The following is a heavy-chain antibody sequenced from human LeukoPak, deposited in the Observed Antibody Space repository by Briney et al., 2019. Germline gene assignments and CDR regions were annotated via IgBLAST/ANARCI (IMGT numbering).Heavy chain of an antibody. Sequence: PSETLSLTCAVYGGSFSAYYWSWIRQPPGKGLEWMGEINHSGSTNCNPSLKSRATISVDTSKKQFSLKLSSLTAADTAVYYCARGSCSGGSCYLYNYYHYMDVWGKGTTVTVSS. J-gene: IGHJ6*03. CDR2: INHSGST. CDR3: ARGSCSGGSCYLYNYYHYMDV. D-gene: IGHD2-15*01. CDR1: GGSFSAYY. V-gene: IGHV4-34*01.